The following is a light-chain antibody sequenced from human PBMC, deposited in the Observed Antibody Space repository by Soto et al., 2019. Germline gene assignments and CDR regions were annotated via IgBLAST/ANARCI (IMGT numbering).Light chain of an antibody. CDR2: GAS. Sequence: EIVMTQSPATLSVSPGERATLSCRASQSVGRNVAWYQQKPGQAPRLLIHGASTRATGIPARVRGSGSGTEFTLTISSLQSEDFAVYYCQQYNNWPTWSFGQGTKVEV. CDR3: QQYNNWPTWS. CDR1: QSVGRN. V-gene: IGKV3-15*01. J-gene: IGKJ1*01.